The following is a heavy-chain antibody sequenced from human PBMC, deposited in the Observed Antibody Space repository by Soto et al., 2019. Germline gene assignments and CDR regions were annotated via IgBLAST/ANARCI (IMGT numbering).Heavy chain of an antibody. V-gene: IGHV3-23*01. J-gene: IGHJ4*02. Sequence: GGCLRLSCAASGFTFSSYAMSLVRQAPGKGLEWVSAISGSGGSTYYADSVKGRFTISRDNSKNTLYLQMNSLRAEDTAVYYCAKAQYGSSTYFDYWGQGPLVTVSS. D-gene: IGHD6-13*01. CDR1: GFTFSSYA. CDR2: ISGSGGST. CDR3: AKAQYGSSTYFDY.